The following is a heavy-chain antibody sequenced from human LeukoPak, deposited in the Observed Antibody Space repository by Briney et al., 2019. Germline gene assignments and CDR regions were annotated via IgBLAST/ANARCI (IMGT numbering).Heavy chain of an antibody. V-gene: IGHV3-48*03. D-gene: IGHD2-15*01. CDR2: TSSSGRTI. J-gene: IGHJ4*02. Sequence: QPGGSLRLSCASSGFTFSSYEMNWVRQAPGKGLEWVSYTSSSGRTIYSADSVRGRFTISRDNAKNSVYLQMNRLRAEDTAVYYCARATRGVASNFDYWGQGTLVTVSS. CDR1: GFTFSSYE. CDR3: ARATRGVASNFDY.